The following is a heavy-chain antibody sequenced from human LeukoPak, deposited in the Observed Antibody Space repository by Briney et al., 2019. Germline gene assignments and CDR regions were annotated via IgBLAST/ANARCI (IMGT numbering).Heavy chain of an antibody. CDR2: INHSGST. J-gene: IGHJ5*02. CDR1: GGSFSGYY. V-gene: IGHV4-34*01. CDR3: ARRRGTSSLVPLAWFDP. D-gene: IGHD2-2*01. Sequence: PSETLSLTCAVYGGSFSGYYWSWIRQPPGKGLEWIGEINHSGSTNYDPSLKSRVTISVDTSKNQFSLKLSSVTAADTAVYYCARRRGTSSLVPLAWFDPWGQGTLVNVSS.